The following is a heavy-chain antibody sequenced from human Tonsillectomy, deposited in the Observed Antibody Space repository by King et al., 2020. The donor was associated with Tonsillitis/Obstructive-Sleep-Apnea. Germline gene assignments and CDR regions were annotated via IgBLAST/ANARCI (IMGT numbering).Heavy chain of an antibody. CDR1: GGSISSSHL. CDR2: IHHGGGT. Sequence: QLQESGPGLVKPSGTLSLTCAVSGGSISSSHLWSWVRQPPAKGLGWIGEIHHGGGTNYHPSPKTRVTISVDKSKNQFSLKLSSVTAADTAVYYCATRVTAIDYWGQGTLVTVSS. D-gene: IGHD2-21*02. V-gene: IGHV4-4*02. CDR3: ATRVTAIDY. J-gene: IGHJ4*02.